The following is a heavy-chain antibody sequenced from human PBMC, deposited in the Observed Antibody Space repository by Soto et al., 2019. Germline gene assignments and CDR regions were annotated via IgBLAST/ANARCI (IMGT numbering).Heavy chain of an antibody. Sequence: QVQLVESGGGVVQPGRSLRLSCAASGFTFSSYGMHWVRQAPGKGLEWVAVIWYDGSNKYYADSVKGRFTISRDNSKNTLYLQMNSLRAEDTAVYYCARDGRVLSLGWFDPWGQGTLVTVSS. J-gene: IGHJ5*02. V-gene: IGHV3-33*01. CDR3: ARDGRVLSLGWFDP. D-gene: IGHD3-16*02. CDR1: GFTFSSYG. CDR2: IWYDGSNK.